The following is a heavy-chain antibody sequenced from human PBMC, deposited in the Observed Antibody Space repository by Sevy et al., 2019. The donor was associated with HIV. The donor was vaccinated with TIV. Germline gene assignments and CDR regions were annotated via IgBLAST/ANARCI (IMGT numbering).Heavy chain of an antibody. CDR2: ISSSSRYI. CDR1: GFTFNSYA. D-gene: IGHD3-10*01. CDR3: ARDMAYGSGSIVYDY. Sequence: GGSLRLSCAASGFTFNSYAMSWVRQAPGKGLEWVSSISSSSRYIFYADSVKGRFTISRDNARNSLYLQMNSLRAEDTAVYYCARDMAYGSGSIVYDYWGQGTLVTVSS. V-gene: IGHV3-21*01. J-gene: IGHJ4*02.